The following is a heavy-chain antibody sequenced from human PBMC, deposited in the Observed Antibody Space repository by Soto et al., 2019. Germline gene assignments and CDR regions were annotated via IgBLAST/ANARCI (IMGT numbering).Heavy chain of an antibody. V-gene: IGHV3-30-3*01. CDR3: ARGQHGLDH. Sequence: QVQLLESGGGVVQPGRSLRLSCAASGFTFSSYAMHWVRQPPGKGLEWVAVVSNDGRNKFYADSVRGRFTISRDNSKNTLYLEMDSLRVEDTAVFYCARGQHGLDHLGQGSLVLVSP. D-gene: IGHD2-8*01. CDR2: VSNDGRNK. J-gene: IGHJ4*02. CDR1: GFTFSSYA.